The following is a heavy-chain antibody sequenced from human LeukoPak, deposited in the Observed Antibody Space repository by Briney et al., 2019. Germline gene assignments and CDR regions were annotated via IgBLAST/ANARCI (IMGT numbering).Heavy chain of an antibody. V-gene: IGHV1-69*13. Sequence: ASVTVSCKASGGTFSSYAISWVRQAPGQGLEWMGGIIPIFGTANYAQKFQGRVTITADESTSTAYMELSSLRSEDTAVYYCARDQGGYNSFDPWGQGTLVTVSS. CDR1: GGTFSSYA. CDR3: ARDQGGYNSFDP. J-gene: IGHJ5*02. D-gene: IGHD5-24*01. CDR2: IIPIFGTA.